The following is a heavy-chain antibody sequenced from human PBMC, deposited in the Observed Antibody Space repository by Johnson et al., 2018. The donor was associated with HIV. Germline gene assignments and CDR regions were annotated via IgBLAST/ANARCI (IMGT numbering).Heavy chain of an antibody. CDR2: ISSSGSSR. V-gene: IGHV3-11*01. Sequence: QVQLVVSGGGLVTPGGSLIVSCEASGLTFSDYYMSWIRQAPGKGLEWVSYISSSGSSRYYADSVKGRFTLTRDNVKNSLYMQMNSLRVEDNDLYYCARAESYEGRVGDFAFDIWGRGTMVTVAS. J-gene: IGHJ3*02. CDR3: ARAESYEGRVGDFAFDI. D-gene: IGHD3-3*01. CDR1: GLTFSDYY.